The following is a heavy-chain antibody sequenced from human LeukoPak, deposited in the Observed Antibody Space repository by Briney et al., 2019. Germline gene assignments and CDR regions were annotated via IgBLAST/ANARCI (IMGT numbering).Heavy chain of an antibody. V-gene: IGHV4-59*01. CDR3: ARARPDTAMAVDY. J-gene: IGHJ4*02. CDR1: GGSISSYY. Sequence: PSGTLSLTCAVSGGSISSYYWSWVRQSPGKGLEWIGYMYNSGSTKYNPSPKSRVTISVDTSKNQFSLRLSSVTAADTAVYYCARARPDTAMAVDYWGQGTLVTVSS. D-gene: IGHD5-18*01. CDR2: MYNSGST.